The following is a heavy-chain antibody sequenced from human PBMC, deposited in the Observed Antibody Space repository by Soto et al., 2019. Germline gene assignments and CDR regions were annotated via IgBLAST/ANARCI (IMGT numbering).Heavy chain of an antibody. CDR1: GGSISSGGYY. J-gene: IGHJ4*02. CDR2: IYYSGST. Sequence: QVQLQESGPGLVKPSQTLSLTCTVSGGSISSGGYYWSWIRQHPGKGLEWIGYIYYSGSTYYNPSLQSRLTISAATSTNPFPLKLSSVTAADTAVYYCAREATLTRNPIFDYWGQGTLVTVSS. CDR3: AREATLTRNPIFDY. D-gene: IGHD5-12*01. V-gene: IGHV4-31*03.